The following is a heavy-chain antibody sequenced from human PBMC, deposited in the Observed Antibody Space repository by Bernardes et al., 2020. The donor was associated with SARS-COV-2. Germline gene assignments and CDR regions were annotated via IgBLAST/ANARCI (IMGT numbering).Heavy chain of an antibody. Sequence: SLLLSLAASGFTFSSYSMNWVRQAPGKGLEWVSYISSSSSTIYYADSVKGRFTISRDNAKNSLYLQMNSLRGEDTAVYYCARDPYGDYEEYFENWGQGTLVTVSS. CDR2: ISSSSSTI. D-gene: IGHD4-17*01. CDR3: ARDPYGDYEEYFEN. CDR1: GFTFSSYS. J-gene: IGHJ4*02. V-gene: IGHV3-48*01.